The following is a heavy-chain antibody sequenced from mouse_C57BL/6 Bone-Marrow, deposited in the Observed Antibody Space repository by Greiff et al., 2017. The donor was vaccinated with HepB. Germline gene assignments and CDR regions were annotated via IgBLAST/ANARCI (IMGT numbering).Heavy chain of an antibody. Sequence: EVQLVESEGGLVQPGSSMKLSCTASGFTFSDYYMAWVRQVPEKGLEWVANINYDGSSTYYLDSLKSRFIISRDNAKNILYLQMSSLKSEDTATYYCARDNYGSSYYAMDYWGQGTSVTVSS. CDR2: INYDGSST. CDR3: ARDNYGSSYYAMDY. J-gene: IGHJ4*01. D-gene: IGHD1-1*01. V-gene: IGHV5-16*01. CDR1: GFTFSDYY.